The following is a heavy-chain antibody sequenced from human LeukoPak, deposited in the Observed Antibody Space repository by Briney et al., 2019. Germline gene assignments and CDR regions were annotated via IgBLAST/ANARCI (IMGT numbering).Heavy chain of an antibody. J-gene: IGHJ3*02. CDR3: ARRTLARLIAVAGRVDAFDI. D-gene: IGHD6-19*01. CDR1: GGSISSYY. V-gene: IGHV4-59*12. Sequence: SETLSLTCTVSGGSISSYYWSWIRQPPGKGLEWIGYIYYSGSTNYNPSLKSRVTISVDTSKNQFSLKLSSVTAADTAVYYCARRTLARLIAVAGRVDAFDIWGQGTMVTASS. CDR2: IYYSGST.